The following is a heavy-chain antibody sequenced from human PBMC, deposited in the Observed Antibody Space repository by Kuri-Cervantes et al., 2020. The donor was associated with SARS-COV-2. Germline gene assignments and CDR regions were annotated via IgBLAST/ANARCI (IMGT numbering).Heavy chain of an antibody. D-gene: IGHD2-8*01. V-gene: IGHV4-38-2*02. CDR1: GYSISSGYY. CDR3: ARALRCTNGVCYRSWFDP. Sequence: SETLSLTCTVSGYSISSGYYWSWIRQPPGKGLEWIGEINHSGSTNYNPSLKSRVTISVDTSKNQFSLKLSSVTAADTAVYYCARALRCTNGVCYRSWFDPWGQGTLVTVSS. CDR2: INHSGST. J-gene: IGHJ5*02.